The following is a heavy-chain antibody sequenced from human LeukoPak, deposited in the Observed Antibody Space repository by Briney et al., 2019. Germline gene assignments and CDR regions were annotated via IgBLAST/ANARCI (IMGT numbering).Heavy chain of an antibody. CDR2: ISGTGGNT. CDR3: AREELAAGTAGHQTNWFDP. CDR1: GFSFSNYA. D-gene: IGHD6-13*01. Sequence: PGGSLRLSCAVSGFSFSNYAMSWVRQFPGKGLEWVSGISGTGGNTYYADSVKGRFTICRDNSKNTLYLQMNSLRAEDTAVYYCAREELAAGTAGHQTNWFDPWGQGTLVTVSS. J-gene: IGHJ5*02. V-gene: IGHV3-23*01.